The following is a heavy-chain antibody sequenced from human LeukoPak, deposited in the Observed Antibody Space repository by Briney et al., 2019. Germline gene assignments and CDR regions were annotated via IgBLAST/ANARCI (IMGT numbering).Heavy chain of an antibody. Sequence: SQTLSLTCTVSGGSISSGNYYWNWIRQPAGKGLEWIGRIWADGAPTYRPSLKSRVTISVDTSKNQFSLRLSSVTAADTAVYYCARGRDSRGYQFMGFDSWGQGTLVTVSS. J-gene: IGHJ4*02. CDR1: GGSISSGNYY. V-gene: IGHV4-61*02. CDR3: ARGRDSRGYQFMGFDS. D-gene: IGHD3-22*01. CDR2: IWADGAP.